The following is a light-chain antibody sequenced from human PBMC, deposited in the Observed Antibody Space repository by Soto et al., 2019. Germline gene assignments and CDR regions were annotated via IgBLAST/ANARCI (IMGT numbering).Light chain of an antibody. CDR1: QSISSY. V-gene: IGKV1-39*01. Sequence: DIQMTQSPSSLSASIGDRVTITCRASQSISSYLNWYHQKPGKAPNLLIYTASSLQSGVPSRFSGSGSGTEFTLTISSLQPEDFATYYCQQSYSPSITFGQGTRPEI. J-gene: IGKJ5*01. CDR3: QQSYSPSIT. CDR2: TAS.